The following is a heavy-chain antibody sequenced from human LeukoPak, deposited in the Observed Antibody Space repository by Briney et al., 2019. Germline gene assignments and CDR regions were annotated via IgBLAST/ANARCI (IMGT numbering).Heavy chain of an antibody. D-gene: IGHD5-24*01. CDR3: ARSGDGYNYGDY. Sequence: PSETLSLTCAVHGGSFSGYYWSWIRQPPGKGLEWIGEINHSGSTNYNPSLKSRVTISVDTSKNQFSLKLSSVTAADTAVYYCARSGDGYNYGDYWGQGTLVTASS. CDR1: GGSFSGYY. CDR2: INHSGST. J-gene: IGHJ4*02. V-gene: IGHV4-34*01.